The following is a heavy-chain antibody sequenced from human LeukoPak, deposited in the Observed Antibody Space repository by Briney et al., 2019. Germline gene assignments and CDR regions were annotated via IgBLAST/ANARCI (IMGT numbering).Heavy chain of an antibody. V-gene: IGHV1-2*04. Sequence: ASVKVSCKASGYTFTGYYMHWVRQAPGQGLEWLGWINPNSGGTNYAQKFQGWVTMTRDTSISTAYMELSRLRSDDTAVYYCARDGLRVHSSGWNLSPYYYGMDVWGQGTTVTVSS. J-gene: IGHJ6*02. D-gene: IGHD6-19*01. CDR3: ARDGLRVHSSGWNLSPYYYGMDV. CDR2: INPNSGGT. CDR1: GYTFTGYY.